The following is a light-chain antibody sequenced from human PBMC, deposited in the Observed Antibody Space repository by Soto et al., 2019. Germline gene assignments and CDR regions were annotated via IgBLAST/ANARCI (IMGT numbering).Light chain of an antibody. CDR2: EVR. J-gene: IGLJ1*01. CDR3: SSYRSSTNFV. V-gene: IGLV2-14*01. Sequence: QSALTQPASVSGSPGQSITISCTGTSSDVGAYNYVSWYQQYPGKAPKVIIFEVRKRPSGVSNRFSGSKSGDTASLTISGLQAEDEADYYCSSYRSSTNFVLGNGTKVT. CDR1: SSDVGAYNY.